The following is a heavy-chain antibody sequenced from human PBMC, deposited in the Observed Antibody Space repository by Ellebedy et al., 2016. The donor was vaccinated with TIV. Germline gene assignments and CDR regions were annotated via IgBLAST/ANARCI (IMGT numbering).Heavy chain of an antibody. D-gene: IGHD4-23*01. CDR1: GGSISSGGYY. CDR3: ARISDYGGGNYFDY. J-gene: IGHJ4*02. Sequence: LRLSXTVSGGSISSGGYYWNWIRQHPGKGLEWIGYIYYSGITYHNPSLRSRVTISVDTSKNQFSLKLSSVTAADTAVYYCARISDYGGGNYFDYWGQGTLVTVSS. CDR2: IYYSGIT. V-gene: IGHV4-31*03.